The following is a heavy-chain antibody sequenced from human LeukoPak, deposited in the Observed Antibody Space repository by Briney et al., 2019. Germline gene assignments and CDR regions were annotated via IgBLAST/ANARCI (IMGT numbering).Heavy chain of an antibody. J-gene: IGHJ4*02. CDR3: ARAFQYLGELSLPNY. CDR1: GYTFTNYA. CDR2: IHPSTGNP. Sequence: ASVKVSCKASGYTFTNYAINWVRQAPGQGLEWMGWIHPSTGNPTYAQGFTGRFVFSLDTSVSTTYLQISSLKAEDTAVYYCARAFQYLGELSLPNYWGQGTLVTVSS. V-gene: IGHV7-4-1*02. D-gene: IGHD3-16*02.